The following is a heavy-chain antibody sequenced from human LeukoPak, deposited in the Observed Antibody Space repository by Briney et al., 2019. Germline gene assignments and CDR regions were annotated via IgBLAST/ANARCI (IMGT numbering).Heavy chain of an antibody. J-gene: IGHJ6*02. Sequence: SQTLSLTYAISGDRVSSNSAAWNWIRQSPTRGLEWLGRTYYRSKWYNDYAGSVKSRIIINAATSKNHFSLQLKSVTPEDTAVYFCAREEVVVPATHYHGMGVWGQGTTVTVSS. CDR2: TYYRSKWYN. V-gene: IGHV6-1*01. D-gene: IGHD2-15*01. CDR1: GDRVSSNSAA. CDR3: AREEVVVPATHYHGMGV.